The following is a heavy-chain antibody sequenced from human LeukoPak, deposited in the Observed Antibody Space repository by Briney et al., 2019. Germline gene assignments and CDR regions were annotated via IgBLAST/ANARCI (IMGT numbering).Heavy chain of an antibody. D-gene: IGHD1-26*01. V-gene: IGHV4-39*07. J-gene: IGHJ4*02. CDR1: GGSISSSSYY. Sequence: PSETLSLTCTVSGGSISSSSYYWGWIRQPPGKGLEWIGSIYYSGSTYYNPSLKSRVTISVDTSKNQFSLKLSSVTAADTAVYYYARDRVKGATTGGFDYWGQGTLVTVSS. CDR3: ARDRVKGATTGGFDY. CDR2: IYYSGST.